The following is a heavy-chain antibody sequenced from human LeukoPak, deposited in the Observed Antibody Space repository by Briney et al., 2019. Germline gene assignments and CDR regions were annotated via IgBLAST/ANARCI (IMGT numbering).Heavy chain of an antibody. CDR3: ARDLIRWSGLDY. CDR1: GGTFSSYA. CDR2: IIPIFGTA. D-gene: IGHD4-23*01. V-gene: IGHV1-69*05. Sequence: GASVKVSCKASGGTFSSYAISWVRQAPGQGLEWMGRIIPIFGTANYAQKFQGRVTITTDESTSTAYMELSSPRSEDTAVYYCARDLIRWSGLDYWGQGTLVTVSS. J-gene: IGHJ4*02.